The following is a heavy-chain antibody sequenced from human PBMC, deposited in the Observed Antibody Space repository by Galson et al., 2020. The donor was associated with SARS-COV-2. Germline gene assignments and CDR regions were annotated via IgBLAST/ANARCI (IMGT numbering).Heavy chain of an antibody. J-gene: IGHJ6*02. CDR2: IYWDDDK. D-gene: IGHD6-13*01. Sequence: SGPTLVKPTQTLTLTCTFSGFSLSTSGVGVGWIRQPPGKALEWLALIYWDDDKRYSPSLKSRLTITKDTSKNQVVLTMTNMDPVDTATYYCAHVRNSSSWYDFYYYYYGMDVWGQGTTVTVSS. CDR3: AHVRNSSSWYDFYYYYYGMDV. CDR1: GFSLSTSGVG. V-gene: IGHV2-5*02.